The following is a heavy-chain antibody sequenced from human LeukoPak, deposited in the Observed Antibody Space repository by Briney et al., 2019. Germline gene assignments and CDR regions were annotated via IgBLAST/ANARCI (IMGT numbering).Heavy chain of an antibody. CDR1: GGSISSGDYY. D-gene: IGHD4-17*01. V-gene: IGHV4-30-4*01. CDR3: ARAGPYGDYVRY. J-gene: IGHJ4*02. CDR2: IYYSGST. Sequence: SETLSLTCTVSGGSISSGDYYWSWIRQAPGKGLEWIGYIYYSGSTYYNPSLKSRVTISVDTSKNQFSLKLSSVTAADTAVYYCARAGPYGDYVRYWGQGTLVTVSS.